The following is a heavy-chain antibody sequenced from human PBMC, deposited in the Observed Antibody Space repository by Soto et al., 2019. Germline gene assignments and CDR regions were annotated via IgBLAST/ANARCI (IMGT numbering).Heavy chain of an antibody. J-gene: IGHJ4*02. D-gene: IGHD5-18*01. Sequence: SETLSLTCTVSDGSISSSSYYWGWIRQPPGKGLEWIGTIYYSGSTYYNPSLESRVTISVDTSRNQFSLKLSSVTAADTAVYYCARRSYAARSHFDYWGQGTLGTVSS. CDR2: IYYSGST. CDR1: DGSISSSSYY. CDR3: ARRSYAARSHFDY. V-gene: IGHV4-39*01.